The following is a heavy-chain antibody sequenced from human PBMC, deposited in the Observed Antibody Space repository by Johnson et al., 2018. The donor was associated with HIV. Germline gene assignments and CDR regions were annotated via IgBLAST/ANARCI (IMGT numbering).Heavy chain of an antibody. CDR3: ARDSYLNDDAFDI. D-gene: IGHD1-1*01. CDR2: IYTGSDST. CDR1: GYSVTDYN. J-gene: IGHJ3*02. Sequence: VQLVESGGGVVQPGGSLRLSCAVSGYSVTDYNMNWVRQAPVKGLEWVSVIYTGSDSTSYTDSVKDRFTISRDSSKNAVYLQMSSLRAEDTALYYCARDSYLNDDAFDIWGQGTMVTVSS. V-gene: IGHV3-66*01.